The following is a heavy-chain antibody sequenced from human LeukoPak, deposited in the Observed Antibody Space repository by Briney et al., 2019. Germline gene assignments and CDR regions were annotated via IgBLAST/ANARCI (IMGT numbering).Heavy chain of an antibody. J-gene: IGHJ4*02. CDR2: IIPIFGTA. Sequence: SVKVSCKASGGTFSSYAISWVRQAPGQGLEWMGGIIPIFGTANYAQKFQGRVTITADESTSTAYMELSSLRSEDTAVYYCARSLATCCSGGSCYWREWDYWGQGTLVTVSS. CDR3: ARSLATCCSGGSCYWREWDY. V-gene: IGHV1-69*13. CDR1: GGTFSSYA. D-gene: IGHD2-15*01.